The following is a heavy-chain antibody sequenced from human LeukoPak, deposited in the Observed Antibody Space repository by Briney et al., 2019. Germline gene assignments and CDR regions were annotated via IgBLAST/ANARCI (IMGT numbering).Heavy chain of an antibody. CDR3: ARYGYNYYFDY. J-gene: IGHJ4*02. Sequence: GASVKVSCKASGYTFTSYGISWVRQAPGQGLEGMGWISAYNGNTNYAQKLQPTVTITTHTSTSTAYMEQRSLRSDDPAVYYCARYGYNYYFDYWGQGNLVTVSS. D-gene: IGHD5-24*01. CDR2: ISAYNGNT. V-gene: IGHV1-18*01. CDR1: GYTFTSYG.